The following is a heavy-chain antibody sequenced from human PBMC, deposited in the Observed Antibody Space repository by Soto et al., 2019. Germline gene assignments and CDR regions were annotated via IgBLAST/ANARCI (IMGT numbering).Heavy chain of an antibody. CDR2: ISGSGGST. CDR1: GFTFSSYA. J-gene: IGHJ6*02. V-gene: IGHV3-23*01. D-gene: IGHD2-15*01. CDR3: ARQDCSGGSCYYYYYGMDV. Sequence: GGSLRLSCAASGFTFSSYAMSWVRQAPGKGLEWVSAISGSGGSTYYADSVKGRFTISRDNSKNTPYLQMNSLRAEDTAVYYCARQDCSGGSCYYYYYGMDVWGQGTTVTVSS.